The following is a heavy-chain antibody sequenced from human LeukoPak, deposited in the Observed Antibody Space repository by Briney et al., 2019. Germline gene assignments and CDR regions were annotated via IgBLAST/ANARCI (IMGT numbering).Heavy chain of an antibody. V-gene: IGHV4-59*02. CDR1: GGSVSSYY. J-gene: IGHJ4*02. CDR2: ICYSGSS. D-gene: IGHD3-10*01. CDR3: GSTSSTPSLKRRVTISVDTSKNQFSLKLSSVTAAATAVYYCASATPTLTSLGVCSH. Sequence: SETLSLTCTVSGGSVSSYYWSSIRQPPGKRLEWIGYICYSGSSYANPALKNRVTISVETCRNRLSLKLSSGAGAGPAFYYSGSTSSTPSLKRRVTISVDTSKNQFSLKLSSVTAAATAVYYCASATPTLTSLGVCSHWGQGTLVTVSS.